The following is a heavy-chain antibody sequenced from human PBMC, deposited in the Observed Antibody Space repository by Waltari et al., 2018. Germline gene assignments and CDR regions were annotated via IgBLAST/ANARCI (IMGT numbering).Heavy chain of an antibody. J-gene: IGHJ4*02. CDR1: GFTFSRYG. Sequence: QVQLVESGGGVVQPGGSLRLSCAASGFTFSRYGMHWVRQAPGKGLEWVAFIRYDGSNKYYADSVKGRFTISRDNSKNTLYLQMNSLRAEDTAVYYCAKDRAGFDYWGQGTLVTVSS. CDR3: AKDRAGFDY. D-gene: IGHD3-10*01. CDR2: IRYDGSNK. V-gene: IGHV3-30*02.